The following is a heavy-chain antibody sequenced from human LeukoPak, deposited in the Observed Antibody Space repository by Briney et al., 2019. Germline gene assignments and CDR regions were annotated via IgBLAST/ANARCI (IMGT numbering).Heavy chain of an antibody. CDR2: ISSNGGST. CDR3: ARDRCSGGSCQYYSDY. J-gene: IGHJ4*02. D-gene: IGHD2-15*01. Sequence: GGSLRLSRAASGFTFSSYAMHWVRQAPGKGLEYVSAISSNGGSTYYANSVKGRFTISRDNSKNTLYLQMGSLRAEDMAVYYCARDRCSGGSCQYYSDYWGQGTLVTVSS. CDR1: GFTFSSYA. V-gene: IGHV3-64*01.